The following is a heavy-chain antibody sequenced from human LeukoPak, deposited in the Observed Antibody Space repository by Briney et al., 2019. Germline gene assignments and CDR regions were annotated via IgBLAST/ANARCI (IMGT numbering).Heavy chain of an antibody. V-gene: IGHV1-2*02. CDR2: INPNSGGT. J-gene: IGHJ4*02. D-gene: IGHD1/OR15-1a*01. Sequence: ASMKVSCKASGYTFTGYYMHWVRQAPGQGLEWMGWINPNSGGTNYAQKFQGRVTMTRDTSISTAYMELSRLRSDDTAVYYCARDLYNWNNLDYWGQGTLVTVSS. CDR3: ARDLYNWNNLDY. CDR1: GYTFTGYY.